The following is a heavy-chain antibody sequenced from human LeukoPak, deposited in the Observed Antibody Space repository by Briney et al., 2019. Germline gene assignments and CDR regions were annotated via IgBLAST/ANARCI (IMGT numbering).Heavy chain of an antibody. D-gene: IGHD2-21*01. Sequence: SETLSLTCTVSGGSINSTNYYWGWIRQPPGKGLEWIGSIYYSGSTYYNPSLRSRVTISVDTSKNQFSLKLTSVTAADTAVYYCARLKEFQKIFDYWGQGTLVTVSS. J-gene: IGHJ4*02. V-gene: IGHV4-39*01. CDR2: IYYSGST. CDR3: ARLKEFQKIFDY. CDR1: GGSINSTNYY.